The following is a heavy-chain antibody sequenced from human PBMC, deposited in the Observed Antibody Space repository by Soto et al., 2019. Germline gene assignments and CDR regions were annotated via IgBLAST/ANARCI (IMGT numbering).Heavy chain of an antibody. CDR3: ARSIVVVPAGPEGKGMDV. CDR2: ISSSSSYI. D-gene: IGHD2-2*01. CDR1: GFTFSSYS. V-gene: IGHV3-21*01. J-gene: IGHJ6*02. Sequence: GGSPRLSCAASGFTFSSYSMNWVRQAPGKGLEWVSSISSSSSYIYYADSVKGRFTISRDNAKNSLYLQMNSLRAEDTAVYYCARSIVVVPAGPEGKGMDVWGQGTTVTVSS.